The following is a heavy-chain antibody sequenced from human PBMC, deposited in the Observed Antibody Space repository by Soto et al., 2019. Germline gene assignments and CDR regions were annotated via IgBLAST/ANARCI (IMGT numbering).Heavy chain of an antibody. J-gene: IGHJ4*01. CDR1: GGSISSYY. D-gene: IGHD5-18*01. CDR3: ARMRGADTAMTPQIDY. Sequence: SETLALTCTVSGGSISSYYWSWIRPPPGKGLEWIGYIYYSGSTNYNPSLKSRVTISVDTSKNQFALKLSSVTAADTAVYYCARMRGADTAMTPQIDYWGHGTLVTSPQ. V-gene: IGHV4-59*01. CDR2: IYYSGST.